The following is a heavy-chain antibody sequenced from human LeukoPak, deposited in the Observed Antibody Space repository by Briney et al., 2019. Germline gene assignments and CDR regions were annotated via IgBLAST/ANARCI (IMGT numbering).Heavy chain of an antibody. V-gene: IGHV4-4*07. CDR2: IYPSGST. Sequence: SETLSLTCTVSGGSISGYYWSWIRQPAGKGLEWIGRIYPSGSTNYNPSLKSRVTMSVDTSKNQFSLKVRSVTAADTAVYYCARDPSTHSGGWYWYFDLWGRGTLVTVSS. D-gene: IGHD6-19*01. CDR3: ARDPSTHSGGWYWYFDL. CDR1: GGSISGYY. J-gene: IGHJ2*01.